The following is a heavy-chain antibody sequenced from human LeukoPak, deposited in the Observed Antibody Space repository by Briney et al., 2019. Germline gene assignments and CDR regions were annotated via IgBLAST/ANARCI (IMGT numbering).Heavy chain of an antibody. CDR3: ARSSGSYYNGPSYFDY. D-gene: IGHD3-10*01. CDR2: IYSGGST. Sequence: QPGGSLRLSCAASGFTVSSNYMSWVRQAPGKGLEWASVIYSGGSTYYADSVKGRFTISRDNSKNTLYLQMNSLRAEDTAVYYCARSSGSYYNGPSYFDYWGQGTLVTVSS. J-gene: IGHJ4*02. CDR1: GFTVSSNY. V-gene: IGHV3-66*01.